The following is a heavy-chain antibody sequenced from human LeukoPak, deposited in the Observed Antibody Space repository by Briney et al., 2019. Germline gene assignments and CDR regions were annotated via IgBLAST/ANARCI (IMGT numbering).Heavy chain of an antibody. CDR1: GFTFSSYE. Sequence: PGGSLRLSCAASGFTFSSYEMNWVRQAPGKGLEWVSYISSSGSTIYYADSVKGRFTISRDNAKNSLYLQMNSLRAEDTAVYYCARDYGDYGGCFDYWGQGALVTVSS. CDR3: ARDYGDYGGCFDY. J-gene: IGHJ4*02. V-gene: IGHV3-48*03. CDR2: ISSSGSTI. D-gene: IGHD4-17*01.